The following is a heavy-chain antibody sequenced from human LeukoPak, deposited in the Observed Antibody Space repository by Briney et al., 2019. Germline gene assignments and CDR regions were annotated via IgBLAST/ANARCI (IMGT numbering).Heavy chain of an antibody. CDR1: GFTLRNYA. CDR2: ISGSAVIT. Sequence: PGGSLRLSCAASGFTLRNYATSWVRQAPGKGLEWVSAISGSAVITYYADSVKGRFTISRDNSKNTLYLQMNSLRAEDTAVYYCARSRSGWYNFDYWGQGTLVTVSS. J-gene: IGHJ4*02. CDR3: ARSRSGWYNFDY. D-gene: IGHD6-19*01. V-gene: IGHV3-23*01.